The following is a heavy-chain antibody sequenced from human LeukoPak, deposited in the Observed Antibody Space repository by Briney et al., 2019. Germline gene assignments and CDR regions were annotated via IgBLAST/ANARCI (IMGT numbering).Heavy chain of an antibody. CDR2: IYPCDSDT. CDR1: GYTFTNYW. CDR3: VRRRYCSSTSCYAGAFDI. J-gene: IGHJ3*02. V-gene: IGHV5-51*03. D-gene: IGHD2-2*01. Sequence: NKPGESLKISCKGSGYTFTNYWIGWVRQMPGKGLEWMGIIYPCDSDTRYSPSFQGQVTISADKSISTAHLQWSSLKASDSAMYYCVRRRYCSSTSCYAGAFDIWGQGTMVTVSS.